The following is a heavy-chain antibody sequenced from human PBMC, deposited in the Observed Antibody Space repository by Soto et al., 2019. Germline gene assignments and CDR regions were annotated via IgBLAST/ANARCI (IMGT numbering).Heavy chain of an antibody. Sequence: PGGSLRLSCAASGFTFSSYAMTWVRQAPGKGLEWVSTISGSGGSTYYADSVKGRFTISRDNSKNTLYLQMNSLRAEDTAVYYCAKATAVAVTQWDYWGQGTLVTVSS. D-gene: IGHD6-19*01. CDR2: ISGSGGST. V-gene: IGHV3-23*01. CDR3: AKATAVAVTQWDY. CDR1: GFTFSSYA. J-gene: IGHJ4*02.